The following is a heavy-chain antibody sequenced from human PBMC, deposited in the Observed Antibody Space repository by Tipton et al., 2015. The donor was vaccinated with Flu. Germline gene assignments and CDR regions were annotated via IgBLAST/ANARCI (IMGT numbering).Heavy chain of an antibody. V-gene: IGHV1-2*06. CDR2: NKPQSGGT. CDR3: ARDRTPYSMDV. D-gene: IGHD2-15*01. CDR1: GYTFTGYY. Sequence: QLVQSGAEVKKPGASVKVSCKASGYTFTGYYIHWVRRAPGQGLEWMGRNKPQSGGTSYAEKFQGRVTLTRDTSISTAYMELSGLTSDDTAVYYCARDRTPYSMDVWGQGTSVTVSS. J-gene: IGHJ6*02.